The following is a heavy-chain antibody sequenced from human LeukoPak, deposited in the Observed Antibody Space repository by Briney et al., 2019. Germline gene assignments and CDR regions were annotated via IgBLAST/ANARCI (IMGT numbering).Heavy chain of an antibody. CDR3: ARFSRVSTPVYNMDV. Sequence: GGSLRLSCTASGFTVSTNYVSWVRQAPGKGLEWVSAISGSGGSTYYADSVKGRFTISRDNSKNTLYLQMNSLRAEDAAVYYCARFSRVSTPVYNMDVWGQGTTVTVSS. D-gene: IGHD3-3*01. CDR2: ISGSGGST. J-gene: IGHJ6*03. CDR1: GFTVSTNY. V-gene: IGHV3-23*01.